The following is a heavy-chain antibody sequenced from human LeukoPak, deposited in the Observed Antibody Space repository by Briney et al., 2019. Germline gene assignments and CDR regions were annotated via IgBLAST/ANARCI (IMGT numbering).Heavy chain of an antibody. CDR3: AKAGAVVVVAAKYFDY. Sequence: PGGSLRLSCAASGFTFSSYSMNWVRQAPGKGLEWVSSISSSSSYIYYADSVKGRFTISRDNAKNSLYLQMNSLRAEDTAVYYCAKAGAVVVVAAKYFDYWGQGTLVTVSS. CDR1: GFTFSSYS. V-gene: IGHV3-21*04. J-gene: IGHJ4*02. CDR2: ISSSSSYI. D-gene: IGHD2-15*01.